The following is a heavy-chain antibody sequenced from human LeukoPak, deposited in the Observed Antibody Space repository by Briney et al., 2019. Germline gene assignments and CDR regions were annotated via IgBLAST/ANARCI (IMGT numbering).Heavy chain of an antibody. Sequence: GGSPRLSCAASGFTFSSYAMSWVRQAPGKGLEWVSAISGSGGSTYYADSVKGRFTISRDNSKNTLYLQMNSLRAEDTAVYYCAKNYYGSGSYYNGIDYWGQGTLVTVSS. J-gene: IGHJ4*02. CDR1: GFTFSSYA. D-gene: IGHD3-10*01. CDR2: ISGSGGST. CDR3: AKNYYGSGSYYNGIDY. V-gene: IGHV3-23*01.